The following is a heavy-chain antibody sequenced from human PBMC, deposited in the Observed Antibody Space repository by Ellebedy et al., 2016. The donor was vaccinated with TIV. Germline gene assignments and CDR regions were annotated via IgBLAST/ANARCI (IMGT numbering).Heavy chain of an antibody. D-gene: IGHD2-21*02. Sequence: GESLKISCAASGFIFDNYGMHWVRQAPGKGLEWVAFIRYDGTNDLYADSVKGRFTISRDNSKDTVYLQMNSLRVEDTAIYYCAKVRRTIVVVTAIDYWGRGTLVTVSS. CDR2: IRYDGTND. V-gene: IGHV3-30*02. CDR3: AKVRRTIVVVTAIDY. CDR1: GFIFDNYG. J-gene: IGHJ4*02.